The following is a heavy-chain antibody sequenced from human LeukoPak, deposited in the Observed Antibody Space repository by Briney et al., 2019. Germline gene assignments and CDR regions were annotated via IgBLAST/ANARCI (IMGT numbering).Heavy chain of an antibody. J-gene: IGHJ4*02. D-gene: IGHD1-26*01. CDR1: GFPFSSYA. CDR3: ARSRYSGSYLFDY. V-gene: IGHV3-30*04. Sequence: GSLRLSCAASGFPFSSYAMHWVRPAPGKGLEWVAVISYDGSNKYYADSVKGRFTISRDNSKNTLYLQMNSLRAEDTAVYYCARSRYSGSYLFDYWGQGTLVTVSS. CDR2: ISYDGSNK.